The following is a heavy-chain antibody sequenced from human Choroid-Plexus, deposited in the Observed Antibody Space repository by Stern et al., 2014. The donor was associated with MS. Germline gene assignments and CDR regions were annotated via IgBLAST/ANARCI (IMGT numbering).Heavy chain of an antibody. J-gene: IGHJ6*02. D-gene: IGHD3-3*01. Sequence: VQLVESGAEVKKPGASVKGSCKTSGYIFTGYYIHWVRQAPGQGLEWMAWINPKXGGTKYAQKFEGRVTISRDPSISTAYVELSSLTSDDTAVYYCARDQRGITIFGVVTDYYYLGMDVWGQGTTVTVSS. CDR3: ARDQRGITIFGVVTDYYYLGMDV. V-gene: IGHV1-2*02. CDR2: INPKXGGT. CDR1: GYIFTGYY.